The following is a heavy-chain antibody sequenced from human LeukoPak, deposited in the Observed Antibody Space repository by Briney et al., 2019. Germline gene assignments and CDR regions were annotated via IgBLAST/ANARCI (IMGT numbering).Heavy chain of an antibody. CDR3: ARWSGVVGTARGWYFDL. CDR2: IYHSGSA. CDR1: GGSISSSNW. D-gene: IGHD1-26*01. Sequence: SETLSLTCAVSGGSISSSNWWSWVRQPPGKGLEWIGEIYHSGSANYNPSLKSRVTLSVDKSKNQFSLKLSSVTAADTAVYYCARWSGVVGTARGWYFDLWGRGTLVTVSS. V-gene: IGHV4-4*02. J-gene: IGHJ2*01.